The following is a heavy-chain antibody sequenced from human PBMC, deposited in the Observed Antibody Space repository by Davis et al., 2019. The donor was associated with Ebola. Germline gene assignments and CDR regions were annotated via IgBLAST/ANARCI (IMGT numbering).Heavy chain of an antibody. Sequence: ASVKVSCKASGYTFTSYDINWVRQATGQGLEWMGWMNPNSGNTGYAQKFQGRVTMTRNTSISTAYMELSSLRSEDTAVYYCARDQGGDIVGATINFDYWGQGTLVTVSS. CDR3: ARDQGGDIVGATINFDY. J-gene: IGHJ4*02. D-gene: IGHD1-26*01. CDR1: GYTFTSYD. V-gene: IGHV1-8*01. CDR2: MNPNSGNT.